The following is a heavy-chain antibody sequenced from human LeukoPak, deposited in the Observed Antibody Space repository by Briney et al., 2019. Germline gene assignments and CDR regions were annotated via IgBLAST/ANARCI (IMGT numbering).Heavy chain of an antibody. CDR1: GFTFSSYS. Sequence: PGGSLRLSCAAFGFTFSSYSMNWVRQAPGKGLEWLSYTTSSGGTIYYADSVKGRFTISRDNAKNSLYLQMNGLRDEDTAVYYCARVRAGYYCDNWGQGTLVTVSS. J-gene: IGHJ4*02. V-gene: IGHV3-48*02. CDR2: TTSSGGTI. CDR3: ARVRAGYYCDN.